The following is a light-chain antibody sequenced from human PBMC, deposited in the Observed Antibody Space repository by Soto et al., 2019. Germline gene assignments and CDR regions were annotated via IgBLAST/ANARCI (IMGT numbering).Light chain of an antibody. CDR2: EVS. V-gene: IGLV2-23*02. Sequence: QSALTQPASVSGSPGQSIPISCTGTSSDLGSYNLVSWYQQHPGKAPKLMIYEVSKRPSGVSNRFSGSKSGNTASLTISGLQAEDEADYYCCSYAGSSTWVFGGGTKLTVL. CDR1: SSDLGSYNL. J-gene: IGLJ3*02. CDR3: CSYAGSSTWV.